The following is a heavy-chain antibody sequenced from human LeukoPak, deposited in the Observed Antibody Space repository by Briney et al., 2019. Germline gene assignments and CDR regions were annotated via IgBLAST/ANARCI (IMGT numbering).Heavy chain of an antibody. V-gene: IGHV1-8*01. J-gene: IGHJ5*02. CDR3: ARTGTTVGDWIDP. Sequence: ASVKVSCKTSGYAFTSYEINWVRQAAGQGLEFMGWMNPNSGNTAYAQKFQGRVTMIRNISVKIAYMELRSLSYEDTAVYYCARTGTTVGDWIDPWGQGTLVTVSS. CDR2: MNPNSGNT. CDR1: GYAFTSYE. D-gene: IGHD1-1*01.